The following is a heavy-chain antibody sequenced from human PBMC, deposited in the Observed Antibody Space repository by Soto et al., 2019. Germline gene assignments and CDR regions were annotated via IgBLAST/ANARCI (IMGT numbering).Heavy chain of an antibody. CDR3: ARENVVVTPHGAFDI. CDR2: IYHSGST. Sequence: KTSETLSLTCAVSGGSISSSNWWSWVRQPPGKGLEWIGEIYHSGSTNYNPSLKSRVTISVDKSKNQLSLKLSSVTAADTAVYYCARENVVVTPHGAFDIWGQGTMVTVSS. D-gene: IGHD2-21*02. J-gene: IGHJ3*02. V-gene: IGHV4-4*02. CDR1: GGSISSSNW.